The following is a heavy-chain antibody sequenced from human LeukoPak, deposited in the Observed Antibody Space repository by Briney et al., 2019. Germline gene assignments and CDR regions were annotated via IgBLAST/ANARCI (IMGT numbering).Heavy chain of an antibody. J-gene: IGHJ4*02. CDR2: INHSGST. CDR3: AKDWIVGATGH. V-gene: IGHV4-34*01. CDR1: GGSFSGYY. D-gene: IGHD1-26*01. Sequence: PSETLSLTCAVYGGSFSGYYWSWIRQPPGKGLEWIGEINHSGSTNYNTSLKSRVTISVDTSKNQFSLKLSSVTAADTAVYYCAKDWIVGATGHWGQGTLVTVSS.